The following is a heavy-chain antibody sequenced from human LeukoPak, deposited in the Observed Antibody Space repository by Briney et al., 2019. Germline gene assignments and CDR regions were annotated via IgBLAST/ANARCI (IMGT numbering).Heavy chain of an antibody. D-gene: IGHD2/OR15-2a*01. J-gene: IGHJ6*02. CDR2: IYSGGTT. CDR1: GFTVNNNY. Sequence: GGSLRLSCAASGFTVNNNYMRWVRQAPGKGLEWVSVIYSGGTTYYADSVKGRFTISRDNSKNTLYLQMNSLRVDDTAVYYCARDPGIRNGMDVWGQGTTVTVSS. V-gene: IGHV3-53*01. CDR3: ARDPGIRNGMDV.